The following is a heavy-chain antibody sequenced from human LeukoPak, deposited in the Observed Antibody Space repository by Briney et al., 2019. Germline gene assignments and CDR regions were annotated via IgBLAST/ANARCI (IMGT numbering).Heavy chain of an antibody. D-gene: IGHD2-2*01. CDR2: IYYSGST. V-gene: IGHV4-31*03. CDR1: GGSISSGGYY. J-gene: IGHJ5*02. Sequence: SQTLSLTCTVSGGSISSGGYYWSWIRQHPGKGLEWIGYIYYSGSTYYNPSLKSRVTISVDTSKNQFSLKLSSVTAADTAVYYCARGVVVVVPAAIWFDPWGQGTLVTVSS. CDR3: ARGVVVVVPAAIWFDP.